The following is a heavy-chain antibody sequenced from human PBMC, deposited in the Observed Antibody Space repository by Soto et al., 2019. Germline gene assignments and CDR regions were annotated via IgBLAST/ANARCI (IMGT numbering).Heavy chain of an antibody. V-gene: IGHV3-48*01. CDR1: GFTLSSYS. Sequence: DVYLVESGGGLVQPGGSLRLSCTASGFTLSSYSMNWVRQAPGKGPEWVSHISSNSDTVDYADSVKGRFTISRDNARNLLSLKMNSLRAEDTAVYYCARVGLKFLLGGEFFQVWGQGTLVTVSS. D-gene: IGHD3-16*01. CDR2: ISSNSDTV. CDR3: ARVGLKFLLGGEFFQV. J-gene: IGHJ1*01.